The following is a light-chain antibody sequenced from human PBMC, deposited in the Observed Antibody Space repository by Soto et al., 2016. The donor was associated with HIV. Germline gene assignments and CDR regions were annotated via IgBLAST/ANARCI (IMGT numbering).Light chain of an antibody. CDR1: NIGSKS. Sequence: SYVLTQPPSVSVAPGKTATISCGGDNIGSKSVHWYYQKPGQAPVLVVYDDSDRPSGIPERFSGSNSGNTATLTISRVEAGDEADYYCQVWDSSSDHYVFGTGTKVTVL. CDR3: QVWDSSSDHYV. V-gene: IGLV3-21*03. CDR2: DDS. J-gene: IGLJ1*01.